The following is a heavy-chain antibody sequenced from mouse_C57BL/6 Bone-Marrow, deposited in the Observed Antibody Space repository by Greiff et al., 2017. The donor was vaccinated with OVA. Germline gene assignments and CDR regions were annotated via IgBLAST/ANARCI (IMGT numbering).Heavy chain of an antibody. Sequence: EVHLVESGPGLVKPSQTLSLTCSVTGYSITSDYWNWIRKFPGNKLEYMGYISYSGSTYYNPSLKSRISITRDTSKNQYYLQLNSVTTENTATYDCARSGCYYDYAFDYWGQGTTLTVSS. J-gene: IGHJ2*01. CDR3: ARSGCYYDYAFDY. CDR1: GYSITSDY. D-gene: IGHD2-4*01. CDR2: ISYSGST. V-gene: IGHV3-8*01.